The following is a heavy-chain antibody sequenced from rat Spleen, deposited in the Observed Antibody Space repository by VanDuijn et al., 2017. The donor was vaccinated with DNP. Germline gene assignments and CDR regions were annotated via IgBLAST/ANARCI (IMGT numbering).Heavy chain of an antibody. CDR2: ISYDGSST. CDR1: GFTFSDYN. CDR3: TRVGNYGGYSHIYYAMDA. J-gene: IGHJ4*01. Sequence: EVQLVESGGGLVQPGRSLKLSCAASGFTFSDYNMAWVRQAPTKGLEWVASISYDGSSTYYRDSVKGRFTISRANAKNTLYLQMNSLRSEDTATYYCTRVGNYGGYSHIYYAMDAWGQGTSVTVSS. D-gene: IGHD1-11*01. V-gene: IGHV5-7*01.